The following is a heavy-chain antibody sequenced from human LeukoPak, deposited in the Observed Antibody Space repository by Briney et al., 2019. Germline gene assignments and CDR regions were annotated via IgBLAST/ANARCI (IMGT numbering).Heavy chain of an antibody. D-gene: IGHD4-17*01. Sequence: GGSLRLSCAASGFTFSSYGMHWVRQAPGKGLEWVSVIWYDGSNKYYADSVKGRFTISRDNSKNTLYLQMNSLRAEDTAVYYCARDGGDYNTYYFDYWGQGTLVTVSS. V-gene: IGHV3-33*01. CDR2: IWYDGSNK. CDR1: GFTFSSYG. J-gene: IGHJ4*02. CDR3: ARDGGDYNTYYFDY.